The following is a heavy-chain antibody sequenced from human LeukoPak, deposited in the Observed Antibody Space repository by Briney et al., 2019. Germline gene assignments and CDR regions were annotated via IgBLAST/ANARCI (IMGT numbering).Heavy chain of an antibody. CDR1: GGSISSHY. CDR2: LYGSGST. D-gene: IGHD5-18*01. Sequence: SETLSLTCAVSGGSISSHYWGWIRQPPGKGLEWIGYLYGSGSTKANPSLESRVTLSADTSKNQFSLRLSSVTAADTAVYYCATIKRGDIFGYFDFWGQGILVAVSS. J-gene: IGHJ4*02. V-gene: IGHV4-59*11. CDR3: ATIKRGDIFGYFDF.